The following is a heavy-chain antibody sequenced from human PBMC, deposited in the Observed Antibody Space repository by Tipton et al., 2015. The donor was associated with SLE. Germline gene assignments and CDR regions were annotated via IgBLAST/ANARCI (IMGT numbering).Heavy chain of an antibody. Sequence: TLSLTCTVSGGSISSGGYYWSWIRQHPGKGLEWIGYIYYSGRTYYNPSLKSRVTISVDTSKNQFSLKLSSVTAADTAVYYCARVRGEYYGSGTPPTYYYMDVWGKGTTVTVSS. CDR3: ARVRGEYYGSGTPPTYYYMDV. J-gene: IGHJ6*03. CDR2: IYYSGRT. CDR1: GGSISSGGYY. V-gene: IGHV4-31*03. D-gene: IGHD3-10*01.